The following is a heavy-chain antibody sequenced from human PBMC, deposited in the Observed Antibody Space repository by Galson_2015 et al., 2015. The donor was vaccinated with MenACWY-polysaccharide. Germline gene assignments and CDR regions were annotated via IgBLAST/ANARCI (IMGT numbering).Heavy chain of an antibody. Sequence: SLRLSCAASGFTFSTYGMHWVRQAPGKGLEWVAVIWYDGNNKYYADSVKGRFTISRDNSKSTLYLQMNSLRVEDTAVYYCAKSHAVVVTAIQDTNAFDIWGQGTMVTVSS. CDR3: AKSHAVVVTAIQDTNAFDI. J-gene: IGHJ3*02. CDR1: GFTFSTYG. D-gene: IGHD2-21*02. V-gene: IGHV3-33*06. CDR2: IWYDGNNK.